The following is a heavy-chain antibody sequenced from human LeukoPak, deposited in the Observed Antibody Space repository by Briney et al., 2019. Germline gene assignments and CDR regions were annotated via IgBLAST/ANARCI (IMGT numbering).Heavy chain of an antibody. Sequence: PGGSLRLSCAASGFTFSSYAMHWVRQAPGKGLEWVAVISYDGSNKYYADSVKGRFTISRDNSKNTLYLQMNSLRAEDTAVYYCAKDHDYSRGGGNWGQGTLVTVSS. D-gene: IGHD4-11*01. V-gene: IGHV3-30-3*01. CDR3: AKDHDYSRGGGN. CDR2: ISYDGSNK. J-gene: IGHJ4*02. CDR1: GFTFSSYA.